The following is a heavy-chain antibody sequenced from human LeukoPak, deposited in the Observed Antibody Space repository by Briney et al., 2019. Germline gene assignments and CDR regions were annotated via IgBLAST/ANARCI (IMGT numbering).Heavy chain of an antibody. CDR2: ISTSSTYI. Sequence: GGSLRLSCAASGFTISSNSMSWFRQPPGKGLEWVSSISTSSTYIYYADSVKGRFTISRDNAKDSLYLQMNSLRPEDTAVYYCGWGVDYWGQGTLVTVSS. V-gene: IGHV3-21*01. J-gene: IGHJ4*02. CDR1: GFTISSNS. D-gene: IGHD3-16*01. CDR3: GWGVDY.